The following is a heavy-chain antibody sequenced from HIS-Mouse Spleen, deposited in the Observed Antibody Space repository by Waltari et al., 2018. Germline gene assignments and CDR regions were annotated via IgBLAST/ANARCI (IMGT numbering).Heavy chain of an antibody. V-gene: IGHV2-70*15. J-gene: IGHJ4*02. CDR2: IDWDDAK. CDR3: ARIAEGYTSGCYAFDY. Sequence: QVTLRESGPALVKPTQTLTLTCTFSGFSLSTSGMCVSWIRQPPGKALEWLARIDWDDAKYYSTSLKTRRTISRETSKNQVGLTMTNMDPLDTATYYCARIAEGYTSGCYAFDYWGQGTLVTVSS. CDR1: GFSLSTSGMC. D-gene: IGHD6-19*01.